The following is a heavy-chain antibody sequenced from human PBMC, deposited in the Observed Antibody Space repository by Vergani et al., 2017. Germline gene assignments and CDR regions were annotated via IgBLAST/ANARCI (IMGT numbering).Heavy chain of an antibody. J-gene: IGHJ3*02. V-gene: IGHV3-11*01. CDR1: GFSFSDHY. CDR2: ISNSGNTI. CDR3: ARDXRDYNNYPGTFDI. D-gene: IGHD5-24*01. Sequence: QVQLVESGGGLVKPGGSLRLSCAASGFSFSDHYMTWIRQAPGKGLEWVSYISNSGNTIEYADSVKGRFSISRDNAKSSLFLQMDSLRDEDTAVYYCARDXRDYNNYPGTFDIWGQGSMVTVSS.